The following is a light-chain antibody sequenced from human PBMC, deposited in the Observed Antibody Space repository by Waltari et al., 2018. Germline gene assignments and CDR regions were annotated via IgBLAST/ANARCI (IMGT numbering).Light chain of an antibody. CDR1: SSNLRTNP. CDR3: GTWDDSLNGQL. V-gene: IGLV1-44*01. Sequence: QSVLTHPLSASGTPGQSVIISYSGSSSNLRTNPLNRYQQLPGAAPKLLLYCNDPRPSWVPDRFSGSKSGTSASLGISGLQSEDEADYYCGTWDDSLNGQLFGGGTKLTVL. J-gene: IGLJ2*01. CDR2: CND.